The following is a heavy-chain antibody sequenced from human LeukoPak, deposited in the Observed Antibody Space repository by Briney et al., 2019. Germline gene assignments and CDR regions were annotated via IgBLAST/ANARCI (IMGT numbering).Heavy chain of an antibody. CDR3: ARGGSYLGHCDY. V-gene: IGHV4-39*01. Sequence: PSETLSLTCTVSGGSISSSSYYWGWIRQPPGKGLEWIGSIYYSGSTYYNPSLKSRVTISVDTSKNQFSLKLSSVTAADTAVYYCARGGSYLGHCDYWGQGSLVTVSS. D-gene: IGHD1-26*01. CDR1: GGSISSSSYY. CDR2: IYYSGST. J-gene: IGHJ4*02.